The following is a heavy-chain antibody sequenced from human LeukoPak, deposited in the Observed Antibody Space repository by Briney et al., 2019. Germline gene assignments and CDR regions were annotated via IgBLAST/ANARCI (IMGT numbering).Heavy chain of an antibody. CDR2: IGTAGDT. V-gene: IGHV3-13*04. D-gene: IGHD3-10*01. Sequence: GGSLRLSCAASGFTFSSYDMHWVRHATGKGLEWVSGIGTAGDTYYPGSVRGRFTISRENAKNSLSLQMNSLRAGDTAVYYCARERGGSGSYLWGFDYWGQGTLVTVSS. CDR3: ARERGGSGSYLWGFDY. CDR1: GFTFSSYD. J-gene: IGHJ4*02.